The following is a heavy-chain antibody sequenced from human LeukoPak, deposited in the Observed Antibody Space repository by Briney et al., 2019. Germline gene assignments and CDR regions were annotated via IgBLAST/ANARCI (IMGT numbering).Heavy chain of an antibody. CDR1: GFTFSSFG. CDR3: ARGTGYCSGWYVFDY. Sequence: GRSLRLSCAASGFTFSSFGMHWVRQAPGKGLEWLSVIWYDGTNKYYADSVKGRFTISRDNSKNTLYLQMNSLRAEDTAVYYCARGTGYCSGWYVFDYWGQGTLVTVSS. J-gene: IGHJ4*02. D-gene: IGHD6-19*01. V-gene: IGHV3-33*01. CDR2: IWYDGTNK.